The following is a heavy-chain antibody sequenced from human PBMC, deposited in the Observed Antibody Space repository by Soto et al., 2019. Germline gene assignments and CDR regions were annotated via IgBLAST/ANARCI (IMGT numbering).Heavy chain of an antibody. D-gene: IGHD2-15*01. CDR3: ARGLGGRSKGPFAY. V-gene: IGHV4-34*01. Sequence: SSETLSLTCAVYGGSFSGYYWSWIRQPPGKGLEWIGEINHSGSTNYNPSLKSRVTISVDTSKNQFSLKLSSVTAADTAVYYCARGLGGRSKGPFAYWGQGTLVPVSS. J-gene: IGHJ4*02. CDR2: INHSGST. CDR1: GGSFSGYY.